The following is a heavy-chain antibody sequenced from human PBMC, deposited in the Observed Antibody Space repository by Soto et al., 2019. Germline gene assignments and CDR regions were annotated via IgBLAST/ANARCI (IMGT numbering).Heavy chain of an antibody. CDR2: ISYDGSNK. Sequence: QVQLVEYGGGVVQPGRSLRLSCAASGFTFSSYAMHWVRQAPGKGLEWVAVISYDGSNKYYADSVKGRLTISRDNSKNTLYLEMNSLKAEDTAVYYCARVVEGFGELLYWAFDYGGQGTLVTVSS. CDR1: GFTFSSYA. V-gene: IGHV3-30-3*01. D-gene: IGHD3-10*01. J-gene: IGHJ4*02. CDR3: ARVVEGFGELLYWAFDY.